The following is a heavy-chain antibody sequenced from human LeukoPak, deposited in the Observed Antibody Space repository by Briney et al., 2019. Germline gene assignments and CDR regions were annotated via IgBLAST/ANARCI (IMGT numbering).Heavy chain of an antibody. Sequence: GESLKISCKGSGYSFTSYWISWVRQIPGKGLEWMGRIDPSDSYTNYSPSFQGHVTISADKSISTAYLQWSSLKASDTAMYYCATQIAAARLDYWGQGTLVTVSS. D-gene: IGHD6-25*01. CDR3: ATQIAAARLDY. CDR1: GYSFTSYW. V-gene: IGHV5-10-1*01. CDR2: IDPSDSYT. J-gene: IGHJ4*02.